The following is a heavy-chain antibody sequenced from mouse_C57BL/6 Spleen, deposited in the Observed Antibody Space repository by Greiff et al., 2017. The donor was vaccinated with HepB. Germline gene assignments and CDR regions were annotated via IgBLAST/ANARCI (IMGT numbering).Heavy chain of an antibody. CDR2: ISYDGSN. Sequence: EVQVVESGPGLVKPSQSLSLTCSVTGYSITSGYYWNWIRQFPGNKLEWMGYISYDGSNNYNPSLKNRISITRDTSKNQFFLKLNSVTTEDTATYYCARHYYGSSPYFDVWGTGTTVTVSS. D-gene: IGHD1-1*01. CDR3: ARHYYGSSPYFDV. CDR1: GYSITSGYY. J-gene: IGHJ1*03. V-gene: IGHV3-6*01.